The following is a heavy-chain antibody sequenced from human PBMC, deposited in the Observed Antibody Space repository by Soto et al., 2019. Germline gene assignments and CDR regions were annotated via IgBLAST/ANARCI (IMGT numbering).Heavy chain of an antibody. CDR1: GGSFSGYY. V-gene: IGHV4-34*01. J-gene: IGHJ5*02. CDR2: INHSGST. CDR3: ARSRKVTINYDFWSGYYSRRGWFDP. D-gene: IGHD3-3*01. Sequence: PSETLSLTCAVYGGSFSGYYWSWIRQPPGKGLEWIGEINHSGSTNYNPSLKSRVTISVDTSKNQFSLKLSSVTAADTAVYYCARSRKVTINYDFWSGYYSRRGWFDPWGQGTLVTVSS.